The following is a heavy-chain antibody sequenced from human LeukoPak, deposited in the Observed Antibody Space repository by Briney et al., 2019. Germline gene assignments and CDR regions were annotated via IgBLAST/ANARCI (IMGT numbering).Heavy chain of an antibody. J-gene: IGHJ4*02. D-gene: IGHD3-22*01. CDR2: ISGSGGST. V-gene: IGHV3-23*01. CDR1: GFTFSSYA. CDR3: AKVPKVVVVITDYFDY. Sequence: GGSLRLSCAASGFTFSSYAMSWVRQAPGKGLEWVSAISGSGGSTHYADSVKGRFTISRDNSKNTLYLQMNSLRAEDTAVYYCAKVPKVVVVITDYFDYWGQGTLVTVSS.